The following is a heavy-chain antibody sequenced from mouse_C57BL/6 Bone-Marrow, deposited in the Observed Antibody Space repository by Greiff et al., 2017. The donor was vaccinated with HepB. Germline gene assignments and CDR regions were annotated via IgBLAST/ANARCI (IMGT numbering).Heavy chain of an antibody. J-gene: IGHJ3*01. CDR3: TRQAYYSRFAY. Sequence: EVKLQESGEGLVKPGGSLKLSCAASGFTFSSYAMSWVRQTPEKRLEWVAYISSGGDYIYYADTVKGRFTISRDNARNTLYLQMSSLKSEDTAMYYCTRQAYYSRFAYWGQGTLVTVSA. CDR1: GFTFSSYA. D-gene: IGHD1-1*01. V-gene: IGHV5-9-1*02. CDR2: ISSGGDYI.